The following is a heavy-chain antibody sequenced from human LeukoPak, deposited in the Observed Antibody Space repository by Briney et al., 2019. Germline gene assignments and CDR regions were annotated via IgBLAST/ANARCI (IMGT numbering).Heavy chain of an antibody. CDR3: AKDPRYSSSWYYFDY. CDR1: GFTFSSYA. D-gene: IGHD6-13*01. Sequence: GGSLRLSCAASGFTFSSYAMSWVRQAPGKGLEWVSAISGSGGSTYYADSVKGRFTISRDNSKNTRYLQMNSLRAEDTAVYYCAKDPRYSSSWYYFDYWGQGTLVTVSS. CDR2: ISGSGGST. V-gene: IGHV3-23*01. J-gene: IGHJ4*02.